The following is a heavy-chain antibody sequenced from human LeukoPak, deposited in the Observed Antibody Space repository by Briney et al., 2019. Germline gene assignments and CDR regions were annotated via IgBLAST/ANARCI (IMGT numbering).Heavy chain of an antibody. D-gene: IGHD3-22*01. J-gene: IGHJ4*02. CDR1: GFTFSSYA. V-gene: IGHV3-23*01. CDR3: ARDLDSSGYYHEVDS. Sequence: GGSLRLSCADSGFTFSSYAMSWVRQAPGKGLEWVSLISTSGRTHYADSVQGRFTISRDNFKNTLSLHMNSLRAEDTAVYYCARDLDSSGYYHEVDSWGQGALVTVSS. CDR2: ISTSGRT.